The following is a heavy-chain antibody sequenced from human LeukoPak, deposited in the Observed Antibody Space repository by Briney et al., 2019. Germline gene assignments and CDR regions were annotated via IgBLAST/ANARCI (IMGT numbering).Heavy chain of an antibody. J-gene: IGHJ4*02. D-gene: IGHD3-3*01. V-gene: IGHV4-39*01. CDR3: ARHYDFWSSFFDY. Sequence: SETLSLTCTVSGGSISNSSYYWGWIRQPPGKGLEWIGSIYYSGSTYYTPSLKSRVTISVDTSKNQFSLKLSSVTAADTAVYYCARHYDFWSSFFDYWGQGTLVTVSS. CDR2: IYYSGST. CDR1: GGSISNSSYY.